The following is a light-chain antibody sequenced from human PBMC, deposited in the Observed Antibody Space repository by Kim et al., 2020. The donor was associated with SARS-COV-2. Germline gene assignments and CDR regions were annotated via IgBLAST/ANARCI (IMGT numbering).Light chain of an antibody. CDR2: DVS. V-gene: IGLV2-11*01. CDR3: CSYAGSYTYV. J-gene: IGLJ1*01. CDR1: SSDVGGYNY. Sequence: QSVIISCTGTSSDVGGYNYVSWYQQHPGKAPKLMIYDVSKRPSGVPDRFSGSKSGNTASLTISGLQAEDEADYYCCSYAGSYTYVFGTGTKVTVL.